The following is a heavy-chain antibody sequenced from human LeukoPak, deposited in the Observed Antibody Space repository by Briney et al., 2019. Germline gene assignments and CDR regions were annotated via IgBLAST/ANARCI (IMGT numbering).Heavy chain of an antibody. CDR3: AKDASYSAPARPQNDAFDI. CDR1: GFTFSSYG. V-gene: IGHV3-30*02. CDR2: IRYDGSNK. D-gene: IGHD2-15*01. Sequence: GGSLRLSCAASGFTFSSYGMHWVRQAPGKGLEWVAFIRYDGSNKYYADSVKGRFTISRDNSKNTLYLQMNSLRAEDTAVYYCAKDASYSAPARPQNDAFDIWGQGTMVTVSS. J-gene: IGHJ3*02.